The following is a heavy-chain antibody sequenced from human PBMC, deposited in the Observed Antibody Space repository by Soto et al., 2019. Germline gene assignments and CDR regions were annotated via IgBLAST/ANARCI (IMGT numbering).Heavy chain of an antibody. D-gene: IGHD6-13*01. CDR2: IYYNAIT. J-gene: IGHJ5*02. CDR3: ARANIAPAGTIFDP. Sequence: QVKLQESGPGLVKPSETLSLTCTVSGDSVSSGAYYWSWVRQPPGKGLEWIGYIYYNAITNYNPSLKSRVTILVDTSKSEISLTLNSVTAADTAVYYCARANIAPAGTIFDPWGQGVLVTVSA. V-gene: IGHV4-61*08. CDR1: GDSVSSGAYY.